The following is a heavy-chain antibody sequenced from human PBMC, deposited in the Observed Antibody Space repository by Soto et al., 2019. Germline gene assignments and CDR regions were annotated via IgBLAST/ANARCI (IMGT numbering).Heavy chain of an antibody. Sequence: EVQLMESGGGLIQPGGTLRLSCAGSGFSFNTYSMNCVRQAPGKGLEWISYIRRDGNLIYYADSVKGRFTLSRDNAKNTLYLQMSCLSAEDTALYYCSTQVGGEFYGSVYLVWGQGTTVTVSS. J-gene: IGHJ6*02. CDR3: STQVGGEFYGSVYLV. D-gene: IGHD3-10*01. V-gene: IGHV3-48*01. CDR1: GFSFNTYS. CDR2: IRRDGNLI.